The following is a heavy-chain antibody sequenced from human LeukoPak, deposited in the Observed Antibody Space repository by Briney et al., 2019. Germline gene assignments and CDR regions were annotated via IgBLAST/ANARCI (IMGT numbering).Heavy chain of an antibody. CDR2: MSSDAIKT. CDR3: AKDHAGSGRAFES. V-gene: IGHV3-30*04. Sequence: SLSLFCEASGFTSSAYAMTWVRQAPATALEWVTLMSSDAIKTYYCDSVKSQFSISRDSSKDTLYLQMNSLRAEDTAVYYCAKDHAGSGRAFESWGQGTLVTVSS. CDR1: GFTSSAYA. J-gene: IGHJ4*02. D-gene: IGHD2-15*01.